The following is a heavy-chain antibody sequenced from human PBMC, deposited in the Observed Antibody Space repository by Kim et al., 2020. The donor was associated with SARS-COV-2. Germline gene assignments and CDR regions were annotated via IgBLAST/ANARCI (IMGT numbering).Heavy chain of an antibody. V-gene: IGHV1-24*01. D-gene: IGHD3-10*01. CDR2: FDPEDGET. CDR1: GYTLTELS. J-gene: IGHJ6*02. Sequence: ASVKVSCKVSGYTLTELSMHWVRQAPGKGLEWMGGFDPEDGETIYAQKFQGRVTMTEDTSTDTAYMELSSLRSEDTAVYYCATGFVLDGNLRPNYYYYYGMDVWGQGTTVTVSS. CDR3: ATGFVLDGNLRPNYYYYYGMDV.